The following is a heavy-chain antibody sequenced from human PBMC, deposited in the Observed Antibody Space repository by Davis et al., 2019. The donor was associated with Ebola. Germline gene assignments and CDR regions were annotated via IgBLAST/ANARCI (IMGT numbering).Heavy chain of an antibody. CDR1: GFTFTDYY. CDR2: IKLNSGGP. D-gene: IGHD1-26*01. V-gene: IGHV1-2*02. CDR3: ARDLSGDNILCPDY. J-gene: IGHJ4*02. Sequence: ASVKVSCKASGFTFTDYYMHWVRPAPGQGLEWMGWIKLNSGGPNYAQRFQDRVTMTRDTSISTAYMELSSLTSDDTAVYYCARDLSGDNILCPDYWGQGTLVIVSS.